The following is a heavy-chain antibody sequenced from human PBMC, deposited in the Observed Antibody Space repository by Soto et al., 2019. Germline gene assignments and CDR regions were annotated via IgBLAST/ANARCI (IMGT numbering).Heavy chain of an antibody. V-gene: IGHV3-23*01. J-gene: IGHJ4*02. CDR2: ISGSGGST. Sequence: EVQLLESGGGLVQPGGSLRLSCAASGFTISSHGMSWVRQAPGKGLEWVSSISGSGGSTYYADSVKGRFTISRDNSKNTLYLQMNSLRVEDTAVYYCAKAAYYYGSGSYFPFDYWGQGTLVTVSS. D-gene: IGHD3-10*01. CDR3: AKAAYYYGSGSYFPFDY. CDR1: GFTISSHG.